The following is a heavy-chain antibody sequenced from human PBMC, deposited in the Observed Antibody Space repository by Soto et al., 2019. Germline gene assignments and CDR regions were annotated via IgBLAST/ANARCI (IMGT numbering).Heavy chain of an antibody. J-gene: IGHJ5*02. CDR1: GYSFTDYA. Sequence: QARLVQSWAEAKKPGTSVKVSCKASGYSFTDYAIHWVRQAPGQSLEWMGWINVGRGHTKYSLKCQGRVTISADASTSTAYMELSSLRSDDTAVYYCAKESISSRENWFDPWGQGTLVTVSS. D-gene: IGHD6-6*01. CDR3: AKESISSRENWFDP. V-gene: IGHV1-3*01. CDR2: INVGRGHT.